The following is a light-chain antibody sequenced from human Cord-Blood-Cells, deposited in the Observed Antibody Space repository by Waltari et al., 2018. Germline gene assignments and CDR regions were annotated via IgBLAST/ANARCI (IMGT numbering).Light chain of an antibody. CDR1: SRAVGSYNL. CDR3: CSYAGSSTWV. Sequence: QSALTQPASVSGSPGQSITISCTGTSRAVGSYNLVSWYQQHPGKAPKLMIYDGSKRPSGVPNRFSGAKSGNTASLTISGLQAEDEADYYCCSYAGSSTWVFGGGTKLTVL. V-gene: IGLV2-23*01. J-gene: IGLJ3*02. CDR2: DGS.